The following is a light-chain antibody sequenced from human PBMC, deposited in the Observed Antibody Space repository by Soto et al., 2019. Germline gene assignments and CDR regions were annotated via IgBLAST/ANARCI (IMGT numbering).Light chain of an antibody. J-gene: IGKJ2*01. CDR1: QSISTE. CDR2: SAS. V-gene: IGKV3-15*01. CDR3: QQGHHWPLT. Sequence: EIVMTQSPATLSVSPGERATLSCRASQSISTELAWYQQKPGQPPRLLIYSASTRATGVPARFTGSGSGSEFTLTISGLKSEDFAVYYCQQGHHWPLTFGQGTRLEI.